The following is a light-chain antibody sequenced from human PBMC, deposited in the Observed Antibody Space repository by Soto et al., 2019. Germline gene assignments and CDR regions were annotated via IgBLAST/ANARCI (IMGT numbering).Light chain of an antibody. Sequence: DIQMTQSPSSLSASVGDRVTITCRASQSISNYLSWYQQKPGKVPNLLIYAASSLQSGVPSRFSGIGAGTDFTLTISSMQPEDFATYYCQQSYSTPTFGQGTKVEIK. V-gene: IGKV1-39*01. CDR1: QSISNY. CDR3: QQSYSTPT. J-gene: IGKJ1*01. CDR2: AAS.